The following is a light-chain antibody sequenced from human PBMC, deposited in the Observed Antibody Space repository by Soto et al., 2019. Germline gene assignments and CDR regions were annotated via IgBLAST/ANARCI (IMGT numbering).Light chain of an antibody. V-gene: IGLV1-51*01. CDR3: GTWDSSLSAVV. CDR2: DNY. Sequence: QSVLTQPPSMSAAPGQKVTISCSGSSSNIGNNYVSWYQQLPGTAPKLLIYDNYKRPSGIPDRFSGSKSGTSATLGITGLQTGDEADYYCGTWDSSLSAVVFGGGTKLTVL. CDR1: SSNIGNNY. J-gene: IGLJ2*01.